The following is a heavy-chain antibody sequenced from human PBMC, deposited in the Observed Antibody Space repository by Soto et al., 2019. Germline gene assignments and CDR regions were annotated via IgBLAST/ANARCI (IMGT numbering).Heavy chain of an antibody. J-gene: IGHJ5*02. D-gene: IGHD2-2*01. V-gene: IGHV4-31*03. Sequence: QVQLQESGPGLVKPSQTLSLTCTVSGGSISSGGYYWSWIRQHPGKGLEWIGYIYYSGSTYYNQSLKSRVTISVYSSKNQFSLKLSSVTAADTAVYYCARGSGKGYCSSTSCPKDNWFDPWGQGTLVTVSS. CDR3: ARGSGKGYCSSTSCPKDNWFDP. CDR1: GGSISSGGYY. CDR2: IYYSGST.